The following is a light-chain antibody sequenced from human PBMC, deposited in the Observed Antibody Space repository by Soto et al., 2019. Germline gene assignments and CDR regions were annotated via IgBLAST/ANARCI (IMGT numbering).Light chain of an antibody. V-gene: IGKV3-20*01. J-gene: IGKJ5*01. CDR2: GAS. CDR3: QQYDNSPIT. CDR1: QSVSNNY. Sequence: EIVLTQSPGTLSLSPGERSTLSCSSSQSVSNNYLAWYQQKPGQAPRLLIYGASSRATGIPDRFSGTGSETDFTLTISRLEPEDFAVYYCQQYDNSPITFGQGTRLEIK.